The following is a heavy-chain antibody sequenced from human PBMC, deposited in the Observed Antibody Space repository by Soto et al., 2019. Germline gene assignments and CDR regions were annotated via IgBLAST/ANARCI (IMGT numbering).Heavy chain of an antibody. D-gene: IGHD2-15*01. CDR3: ARGTGVGAANWFDP. V-gene: IGHV4-31*03. CDR1: GGSISSGGYY. J-gene: IGHJ5*02. CDR2: IYYSGST. Sequence: QVQLQESGPGLVKPSQTLSLTCTVSGGSISSGGYYWNWIRQHPGKGLEWIGYIYYSGSTYYNPSLKSRVTISVDTSKNQFSLKVSSVTAADTAVYYCARGTGVGAANWFDPWGQGTLVTVSS.